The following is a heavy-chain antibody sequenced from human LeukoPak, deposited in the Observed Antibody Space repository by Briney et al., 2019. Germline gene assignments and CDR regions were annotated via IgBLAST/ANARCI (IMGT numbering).Heavy chain of an antibody. V-gene: IGHV1-69*05. CDR3: AREIAAAGNWFDP. CDR2: IIPIFGTA. D-gene: IGHD6-13*01. CDR1: GGTFSSYA. J-gene: IGHJ5*02. Sequence: SLKVSCTASGGTFSSYAISWVRQAPGQGLEWMGGIIPIFGTANYAQKFQGRVTITTDESTSTAYMELSSLRSEDTAVYYCAREIAAAGNWFDPWGQGTLVTVSS.